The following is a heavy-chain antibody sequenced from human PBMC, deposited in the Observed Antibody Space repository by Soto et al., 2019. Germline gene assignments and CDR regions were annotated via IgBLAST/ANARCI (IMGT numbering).Heavy chain of an antibody. V-gene: IGHV3-33*01. Sequence: QVQLVESGGGVVQPGRSLRLSCAASGFTFSSYGMHWVRQAPGKGLEWVAVIWYDGSNKYYADSVKGRFTISRDNSKHTLYLQMNSLRAEDTAVYYCAREAEEQWLPIDYWGQGTLVTVSS. CDR1: GFTFSSYG. D-gene: IGHD6-19*01. J-gene: IGHJ4*02. CDR2: IWYDGSNK. CDR3: AREAEEQWLPIDY.